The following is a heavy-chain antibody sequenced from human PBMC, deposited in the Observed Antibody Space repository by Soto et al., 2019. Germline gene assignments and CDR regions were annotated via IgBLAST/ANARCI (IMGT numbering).Heavy chain of an antibody. V-gene: IGHV3-74*01. D-gene: IGHD3-3*01. CDR1: GFAFSSYW. CDR2: INSDGTST. Sequence: EVQLEESGGGLVQPGGSLRLSCAVSGFAFSSYWMHWVRQTPGKGLVWVSRINSDGTSTAYADSVKGRFTISRDNAKDTLYLEMNSLRAEDTAVYYCARDGWDLEWLLRVYSYMDVWGKGTTVTVSS. J-gene: IGHJ6*03. CDR3: ARDGWDLEWLLRVYSYMDV.